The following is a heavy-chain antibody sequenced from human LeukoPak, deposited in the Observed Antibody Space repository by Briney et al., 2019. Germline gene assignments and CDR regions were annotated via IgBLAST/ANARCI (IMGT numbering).Heavy chain of an antibody. CDR3: ARQGDPYNWFDP. CDR2: IYYSGST. J-gene: IGHJ5*02. CDR1: GGSIRSSSYY. Sequence: SETLSLTCTVSGGSIRSSSYYWGWIRQPPGKGLEWIGTIYYSGSTYFNPSLKSRVTISVDTSQNQFSLKVSSVTAADTAVYYCARQGDPYNWFDPWGQGTLVADSS. V-gene: IGHV4-39*01.